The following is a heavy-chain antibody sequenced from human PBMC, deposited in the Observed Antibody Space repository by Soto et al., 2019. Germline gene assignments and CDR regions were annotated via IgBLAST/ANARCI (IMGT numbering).Heavy chain of an antibody. D-gene: IGHD4-4*01. V-gene: IGHV3-53*04. J-gene: IGHJ4*02. Sequence: EVQLEESGGGLVQPGGSLRLSCVVSGFTVSRNYMSWVRQAPGKGLEWVSVIYSGGSTYYADSVKGRFTISRHNSKNKLYLQRNSLRAEETAVYFCARGGNPNDYWGQGTLVTVSS. CDR3: ARGGNPNDY. CDR1: GFTVSRNY. CDR2: IYSGGST.